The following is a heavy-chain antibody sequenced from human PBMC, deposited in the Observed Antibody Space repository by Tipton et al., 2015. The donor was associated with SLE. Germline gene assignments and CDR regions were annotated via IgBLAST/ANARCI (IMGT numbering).Heavy chain of an antibody. J-gene: IGHJ1*01. CDR2: IYGGGST. V-gene: IGHV3-53*05. Sequence: GSLRLSCEAAGFIVSSNYMSWVRQAPGKGLEWVSVIYGGGSTFYADSVKGRFTISRDNSKNTLYLQMNSLRTEDTAVYYCARGDYGVYAEYFPHWGQGTLVTVSS. D-gene: IGHD4-17*01. CDR1: GFIVSSNY. CDR3: ARGDYGVYAEYFPH.